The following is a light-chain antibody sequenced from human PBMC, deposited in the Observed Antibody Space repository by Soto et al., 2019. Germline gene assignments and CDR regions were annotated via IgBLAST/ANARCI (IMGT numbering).Light chain of an antibody. V-gene: IGLV2-14*01. Sequence: QSALTQPASVSGSPGQSITISCTGTSSDVGGYNYVSWYQQHPGKAPKLMIYEVSNRPSGVSNRFSGSKSGNTASLIISGLQAEDEADYYCSSFTTSGTRVFGGGTKVTVL. CDR1: SSDVGGYNY. CDR3: SSFTTSGTRV. J-gene: IGLJ3*02. CDR2: EVS.